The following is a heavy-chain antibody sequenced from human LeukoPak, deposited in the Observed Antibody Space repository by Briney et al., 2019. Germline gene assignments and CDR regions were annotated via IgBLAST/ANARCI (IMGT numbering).Heavy chain of an antibody. D-gene: IGHD3-22*01. J-gene: IGHJ3*01. V-gene: IGHV4-59*11. Sequence: LETLSLTCTVSGGSLSGHYWSWIRQPPGKRLEGIGYVSYTGRTKYNPSLQSRGTISIDTSKRQFFLKLTSVTSADTAVYSCARLLDNDISGDPDTFDVWGQGTTVIVSS. CDR3: ARLLDNDISGDPDTFDV. CDR2: VSYTGRT. CDR1: GGSLSGHY.